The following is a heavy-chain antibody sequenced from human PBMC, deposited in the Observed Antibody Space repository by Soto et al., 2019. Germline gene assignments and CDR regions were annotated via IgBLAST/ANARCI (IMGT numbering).Heavy chain of an antibody. CDR3: AKSRDAYNFYFYYGMDV. CDR2: ISYDGSNK. CDR1: GFTFSSYG. V-gene: IGHV3-30*18. D-gene: IGHD1-1*01. Sequence: GGSLRLSCAASGFTFSSYGMHWVRQAPGKGLEWVAVISYDGSNKYYADSVKGRFTISRDNSKNTLYLQVSSLRAEDTAVYYCAKSRDAYNFYFYYGMDVWGQGTSVTVSS. J-gene: IGHJ6*02.